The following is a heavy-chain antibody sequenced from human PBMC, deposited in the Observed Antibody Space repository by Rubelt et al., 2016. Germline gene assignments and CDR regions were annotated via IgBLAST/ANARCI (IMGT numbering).Heavy chain of an antibody. CDR1: GGSFSGYY. D-gene: IGHD2-15*01. CDR3: ARARSGGDY. Sequence: QVQLQQWGAGLLKPSETLSLTCAVYGGSFSGYYWSWIRQPPGKGLEWIGEINHSGSTNYNPSLKGRGAISVDTSKTQFSLKLSSVTAADTAVYYCARARSGGDYWGQGTLVTVSS. J-gene: IGHJ4*02. V-gene: IGHV4-34*01. CDR2: INHSGST.